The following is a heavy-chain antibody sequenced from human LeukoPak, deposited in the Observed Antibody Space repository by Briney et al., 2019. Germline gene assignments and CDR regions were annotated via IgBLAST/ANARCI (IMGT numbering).Heavy chain of an antibody. CDR1: GGSFSGYY. J-gene: IGHJ5*02. CDR2: INHSGST. D-gene: IGHD3-16*01. Sequence: TTSETLSLTCAVYGGSFSGYYWSWIRQPPGKGLEWIGEINHSGSTNYNPSLKSRVTISVDTSKNQFSLKLSSVTAAGTAVYYCARDGPPRGGRAGNWFDPWGQGTLVTVSS. CDR3: ARDGPPRGGRAGNWFDP. V-gene: IGHV4-34*01.